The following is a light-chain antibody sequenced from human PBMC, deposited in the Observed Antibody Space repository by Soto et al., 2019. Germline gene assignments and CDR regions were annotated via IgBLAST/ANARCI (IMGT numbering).Light chain of an antibody. CDR3: QQYNSFPLT. Sequence: DIQMTQSPSTLSASVGDRVTITCRASQFMSVWLAWYQQKPGTAPKPLIYKASSLESGVPTRFSGSGSGTEFTLTISSLQPDDSATYYCQQYNSFPLTFGPGTKVDIK. J-gene: IGKJ3*01. CDR1: QFMSVW. V-gene: IGKV1-5*03. CDR2: KAS.